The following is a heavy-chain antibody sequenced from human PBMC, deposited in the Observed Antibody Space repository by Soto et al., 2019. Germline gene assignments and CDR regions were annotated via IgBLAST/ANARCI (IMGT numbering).Heavy chain of an antibody. D-gene: IGHD3-16*01. CDR2: LYHNGNT. V-gene: IGHV4-39*01. J-gene: IGHJ4*02. Sequence: QLQLQESGPGLVKPSETLSLTCTVSGDSISSESYYWGWIRQPPGKGLEWIGNLYHNGNTYYNPSLKSRVTISADTSKNQFSLEVTSVTAADSAVYYCASLTLRMATIRVNFDYWGQGTQVTVSS. CDR3: ASLTLRMATIRVNFDY. CDR1: GDSISSESYY.